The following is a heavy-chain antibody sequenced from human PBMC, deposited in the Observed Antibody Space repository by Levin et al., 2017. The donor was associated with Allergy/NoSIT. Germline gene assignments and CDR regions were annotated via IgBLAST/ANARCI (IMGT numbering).Heavy chain of an antibody. V-gene: IGHV3-49*03. CDR1: GFTFGDYA. J-gene: IGHJ3*02. D-gene: IGHD2-2*01. CDR2: IRSKAYGGTT. Sequence: PGGSLRLSCTASGFTFGDYAMSWFRQAPGKGLEWVGFIRSKAYGGTTEYAASVKGRFTISRDDSKSIAYLQMNSLKTEDTAVYYCTRTMPGGAFDIWGQGTMVTVSS. CDR3: TRTMPGGAFDI.